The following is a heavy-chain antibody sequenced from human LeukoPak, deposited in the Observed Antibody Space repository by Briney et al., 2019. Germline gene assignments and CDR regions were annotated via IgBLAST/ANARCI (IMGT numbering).Heavy chain of an antibody. CDR1: GTKFTSAW. V-gene: IGHV3-7*01. Sequence: PGGSLRLSCRVSGTKFTSAWMSWVRQAPGKGLEWVATIRSDESYKHYVDSVRGRFTISRDNAKNSLYLEMSALRVGDTAVYYCADLGYTDCGQGTLVTVSS. J-gene: IGHJ4*02. D-gene: IGHD5-18*01. CDR3: ADLGYTD. CDR2: IRSDESYK.